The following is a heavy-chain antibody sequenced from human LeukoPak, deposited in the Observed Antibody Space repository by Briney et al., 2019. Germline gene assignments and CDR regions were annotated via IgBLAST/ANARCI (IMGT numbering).Heavy chain of an antibody. Sequence: LRLSCAASGFTFSDYYMSWIRQHPGKGLEWIGYIYYSGNTYYNPSLKSRVTITEDTSKNQFSLKLSSVTAADTAVYYCARDCSGGSCYGAFDIWGQGTMVTVSS. CDR3: ARDCSGGSCYGAFDI. CDR2: IYYSGNT. CDR1: GFTFSDYY. V-gene: IGHV4-31*02. D-gene: IGHD2-15*01. J-gene: IGHJ3*02.